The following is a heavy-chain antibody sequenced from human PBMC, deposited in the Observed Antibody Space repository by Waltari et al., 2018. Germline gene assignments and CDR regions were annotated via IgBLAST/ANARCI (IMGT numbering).Heavy chain of an antibody. CDR2: IYHSGST. CDR1: GYSISSGYY. J-gene: IGHJ5*02. Sequence: QVQLQESGPGLVKPSETLSLTCAVSGYSISSGYYWGWIRQPPGKGLEWIGSIYHSGSTYYNPSLKSLVTISVDTSKNQFSLKLSSVTAADTAVYYCATNLHYYGSGRYYHWGQGTLVTVSS. V-gene: IGHV4-38-2*01. D-gene: IGHD3-10*01. CDR3: ATNLHYYGSGRYYH.